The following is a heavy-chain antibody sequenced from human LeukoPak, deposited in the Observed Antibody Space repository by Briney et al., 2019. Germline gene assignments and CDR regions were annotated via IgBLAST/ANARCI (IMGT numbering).Heavy chain of an antibody. CDR1: GNTFTSYV. Sequence: ASVKVSCKASGNTFTSYVVNWVRQAPGQGLEWMGWISTNTGNPTYAQGFTGRFVFSLDMSVSTAYLQISSLKASDTAFFYCARLGSGNWHFDYWGQGTLVTVSS. CDR2: ISTNTGNP. V-gene: IGHV7-4-1*02. D-gene: IGHD6-25*01. CDR3: ARLGSGNWHFDY. J-gene: IGHJ4*02.